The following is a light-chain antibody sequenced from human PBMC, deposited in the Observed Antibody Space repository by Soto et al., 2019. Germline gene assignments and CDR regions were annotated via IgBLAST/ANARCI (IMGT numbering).Light chain of an antibody. Sequence: EIVLTQSPGNLSLSPGERASLSCRVSQSISSTYLAWYQQKPGQAPRLLIYAASSRATGIPDRFSGSGSGTAFTLTISRLEPEDCAVYYCQQYGSTWTCGLGTKVEIK. CDR3: QQYGSTWT. J-gene: IGKJ1*01. CDR2: AAS. CDR1: QSISSTY. V-gene: IGKV3-20*01.